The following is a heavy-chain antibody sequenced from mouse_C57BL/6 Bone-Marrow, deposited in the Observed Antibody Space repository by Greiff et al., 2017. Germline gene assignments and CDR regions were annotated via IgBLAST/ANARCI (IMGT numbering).Heavy chain of an antibody. CDR2: IWSGGST. CDR1: GFSFTSYG. D-gene: IGHD1-1*01. Sequence: VQGVESGPGLVQPSQSLSITCTASGFSFTSYGVHWVRQSPGKGLEWLGVIWSGGSTDYNAAFISRRSISKDTSKSQVFFKLNRLQADDTAIYYCARGTTVGAGAMGYWSKGASVTVSS. J-gene: IGHJ4*01. V-gene: IGHV2-2*01. CDR3: ARGTTVGAGAMGY.